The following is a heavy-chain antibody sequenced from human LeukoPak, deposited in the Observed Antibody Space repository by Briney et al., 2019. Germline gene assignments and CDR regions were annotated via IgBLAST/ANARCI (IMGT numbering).Heavy chain of an antibody. J-gene: IGHJ4*02. CDR3: ARDYYDSSGYSDGLNY. Sequence: QPGGSLRLSCAASGFTFSSYWMHWVRQAPGKWLVWVSRINSDGSSTSYADSVKGRFTISRDNAKNTLYLQMNSLRAEDTAVYYCARDYYDSSGYSDGLNYWGQGTLVTVSS. V-gene: IGHV3-74*01. D-gene: IGHD3-22*01. CDR1: GFTFSSYW. CDR2: INSDGSST.